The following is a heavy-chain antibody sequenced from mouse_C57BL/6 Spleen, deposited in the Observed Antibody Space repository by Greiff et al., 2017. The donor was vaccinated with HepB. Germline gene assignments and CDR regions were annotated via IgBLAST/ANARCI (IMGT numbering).Heavy chain of an antibody. J-gene: IGHJ2*01. V-gene: IGHV1-69*01. Sequence: VQLQQPGAELVMPGASVKLSCKASGYTFTSYWMHWVKQRPGQGLEWIGEIDPSDSYTNYNQKFKGKSTLTVDKSSSTAYMQLSSLTSEDSAVYYCDRWGNYSYWGQGTTLTVSS. D-gene: IGHD2-1*01. CDR2: IDPSDSYT. CDR3: DRWGNYSY. CDR1: GYTFTSYW.